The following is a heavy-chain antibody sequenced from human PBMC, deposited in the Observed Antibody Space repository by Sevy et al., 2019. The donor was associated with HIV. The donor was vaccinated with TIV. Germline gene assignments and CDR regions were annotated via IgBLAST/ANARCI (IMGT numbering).Heavy chain of an antibody. V-gene: IGHV3-30-3*01. CDR2: ISYDGSNK. J-gene: IGHJ5*02. Sequence: GGSLRLSCAASGFTFSSYAMHWVRPAPGKGLEWVAVISYDGSNKHYADSVKGRFTISRDNSKNSLYLQMNSLRAEDTAVYYCAIDITVVTRYNWFDPWGQGTLVTVSS. CDR1: GFTFSSYA. D-gene: IGHD2-15*01. CDR3: AIDITVVTRYNWFDP.